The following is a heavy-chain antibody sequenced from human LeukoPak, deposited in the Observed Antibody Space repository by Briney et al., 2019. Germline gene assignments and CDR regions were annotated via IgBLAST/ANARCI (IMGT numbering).Heavy chain of an antibody. J-gene: IGHJ4*02. CDR3: AREFNTMIVVVDDY. CDR1: GYTFTSYD. Sequence: ASVKVSCKAFGYTFTSYDINWVRQATGQGLEWMGWMNPNSGNTGYAQKFQGRVTMTRNTSISTAYMELSSLRSEDTAVYYCAREFNTMIVVVDDYWGQGTLVTVSS. CDR2: MNPNSGNT. V-gene: IGHV1-8*01. D-gene: IGHD3-22*01.